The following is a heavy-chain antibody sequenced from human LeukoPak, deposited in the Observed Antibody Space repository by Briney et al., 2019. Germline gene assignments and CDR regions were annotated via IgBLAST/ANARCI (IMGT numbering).Heavy chain of an antibody. D-gene: IGHD3-3*01. CDR1: GFTFSSYW. CDR3: ARDFPQGTWYYDFWSGSAFDI. Sequence: GGSLRLSCAASGFTFSSYWMSWVRQAPGKGLEWVANIKQDGSEKYYVDSVKGRFTISRDNAKNSLYLQMNSLRAEDTAVYYCARDFPQGTWYYDFWSGSAFDIWGQGTMVTVSS. CDR2: IKQDGSEK. J-gene: IGHJ3*02. V-gene: IGHV3-7*01.